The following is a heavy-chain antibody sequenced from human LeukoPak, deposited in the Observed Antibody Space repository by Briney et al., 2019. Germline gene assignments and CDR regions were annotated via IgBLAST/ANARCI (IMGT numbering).Heavy chain of an antibody. V-gene: IGHV4-39*01. CDR2: IYYSGST. CDR1: GGTVSSSSYY. J-gene: IGHJ3*02. CDR3: ARPRDVIVVAIGRVPDAFDI. Sequence: SETLSLTCNVSGGTVSSSSYYWGWIRQPPGKGLEWIGTIYYSGSTYYSPSLKSRVTISVDSSKNQYSLKLNSVTAADTAVYYCARPRDVIVVAIGRVPDAFDIWGQGTMVTVSS. D-gene: IGHD3-22*01.